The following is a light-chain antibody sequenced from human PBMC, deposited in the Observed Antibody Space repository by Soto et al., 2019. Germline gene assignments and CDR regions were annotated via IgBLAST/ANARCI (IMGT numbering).Light chain of an antibody. CDR1: SSDVGGYNY. J-gene: IGLJ1*01. Sequence: QSALTQPPSASXSPGQSVAISCTGTSSDVGGYNYVSWYQQHPGKAPKLMIYEVNKRPSGVPDRFSGSKSGNTASLTVSGLQAEDEADYYCSSYAGSSNVFGTGTKLTVL. V-gene: IGLV2-8*01. CDR3: SSYAGSSNV. CDR2: EVN.